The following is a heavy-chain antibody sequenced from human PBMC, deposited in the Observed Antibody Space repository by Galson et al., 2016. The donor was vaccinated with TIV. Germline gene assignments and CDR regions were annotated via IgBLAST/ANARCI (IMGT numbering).Heavy chain of an antibody. CDR2: TYCRSRCYY. V-gene: IGHV6-1*01. D-gene: IGHD3-10*01. CDR3: ARAAGRNGATCHATCESFDF. Sequence: AISGDSVSSNGAAWNWIRQSPSRGLEWLGRTYCRSRCYYDYAVSVKSRITIESDTSKNQFSLQLNSVTSEDTAVYYCARAAGRNGATCHATCESFDFWGQGTKVTVSS. J-gene: IGHJ3*01. CDR1: GDSVSSNGAA.